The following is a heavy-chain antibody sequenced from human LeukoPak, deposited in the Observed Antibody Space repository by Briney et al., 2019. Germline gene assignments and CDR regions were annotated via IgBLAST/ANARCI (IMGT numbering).Heavy chain of an antibody. CDR3: ARGSSGWYGYYFDY. CDR2: IYYSGST. D-gene: IGHD6-19*01. V-gene: IGHV4-31*03. J-gene: IGHJ4*02. CDR1: GGSISSGGYY. Sequence: PSQTQSLTCTVSGGSISSGGYYWSWIRQHPGKGLEWIGYIYYSGSTYYNPSLKSRVTISVDTSKNQFSLKLSSVTAADTAVYYCARGSSGWYGYYFDYWGQGTLVTVSS.